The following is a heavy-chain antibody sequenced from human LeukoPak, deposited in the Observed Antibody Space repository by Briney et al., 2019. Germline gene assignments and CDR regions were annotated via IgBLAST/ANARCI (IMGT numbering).Heavy chain of an antibody. Sequence: GGSLRLSCAASGFSVVSYYMTWVRQAPGKGLEWVSYISSSGSTIYYADSVKGRFTISRDNAKNSLYLQMNSLRAEDTAVYYCARAQFYGGNGVDAFDIWGQGTMVTVSS. V-gene: IGHV3-11*01. CDR2: ISSSGSTI. D-gene: IGHD4-23*01. CDR1: GFSVVSYY. CDR3: ARAQFYGGNGVDAFDI. J-gene: IGHJ3*02.